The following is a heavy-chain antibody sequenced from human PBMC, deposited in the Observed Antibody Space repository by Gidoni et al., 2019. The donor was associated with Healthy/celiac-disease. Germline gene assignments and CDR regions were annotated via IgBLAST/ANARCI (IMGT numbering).Heavy chain of an antibody. V-gene: IGHV5-51*01. Sequence: EVQLVQSGAEVKKPGESLKISCKGSGYSFTTYWICWVRQMPGKGLEWMGFIYPGDSDTRYSPSFQGQVTISADKSISTAYLQWSSLKASDTAMYYCARHLPLRYNWNDIFSQSDYYYGMDVWGQGTTVTVSS. CDR1: GYSFTTYW. CDR2: IYPGDSDT. CDR3: ARHLPLRYNWNDIFSQSDYYYGMDV. J-gene: IGHJ6*02. D-gene: IGHD1-1*01.